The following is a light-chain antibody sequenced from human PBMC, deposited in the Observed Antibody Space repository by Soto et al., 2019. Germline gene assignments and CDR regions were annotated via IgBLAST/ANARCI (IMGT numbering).Light chain of an antibody. CDR1: QYINTR. CDR2: QPP. Sequence: EIGLTQSPPTLSSSPGDRVTLSCRASQYINTRLAWYQHRPGQAPRLLIYQPPIRAAGIPARFSASGTGTDFTLTISDVQSEDFAVYYCHQRQSWPRTLGQGTKV. CDR3: HQRQSWPRT. J-gene: IGKJ1*01. V-gene: IGKV3-11*01.